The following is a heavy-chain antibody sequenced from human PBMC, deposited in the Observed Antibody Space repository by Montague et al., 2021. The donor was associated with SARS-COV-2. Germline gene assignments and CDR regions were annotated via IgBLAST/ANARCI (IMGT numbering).Heavy chain of an antibody. J-gene: IGHJ3*02. CDR2: ISQSGTA. CDR3: AREREVERAARTLVAFDM. V-gene: IGHV4-34*01. CDR1: GGSFSVYY. Sequence: SETLSLTCAVYGGSFSVYYWSWLRQSPRSGLEWIAEISQSGTAHYNPSLESRVSISIDTSRNQFTLKLSSVTAADTAMYYCAREREVERAARTLVAFDMWGQGTMVTVFS. D-gene: IGHD1-1*01.